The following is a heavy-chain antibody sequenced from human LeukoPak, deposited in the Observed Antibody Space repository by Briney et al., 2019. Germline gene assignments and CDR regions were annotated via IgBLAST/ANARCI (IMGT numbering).Heavy chain of an antibody. Sequence: GGSLRLSCAASGFSFSSYSMTWVRQAPGKGLEWVSSISSSSSYIYYADSLKGRFTISRDNAKNSLYLQMNSLTDEDTAVYYYARESGWLIDYWGQGTLVTVSS. D-gene: IGHD6-19*01. J-gene: IGHJ4*02. V-gene: IGHV3-21*01. CDR3: ARESGWLIDY. CDR1: GFSFSSYS. CDR2: ISSSSSYI.